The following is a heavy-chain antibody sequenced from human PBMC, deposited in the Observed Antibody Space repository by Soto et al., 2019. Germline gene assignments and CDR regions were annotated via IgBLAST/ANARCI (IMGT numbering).Heavy chain of an antibody. D-gene: IGHD3-9*01. CDR1: GYTFTSYG. CDR3: AREGILTGYYTKNYYYYMDV. J-gene: IGHJ6*03. Sequence: ASVKVSCKASGYTFTSYGISWVRQAPGQGLEWMGWISAYNGNTNYAQKLQGRVTMTTDTSTSTAYMELRSLRSDDTAVYYCAREGILTGYYTKNYYYYMDVWGKGTTITVSS. V-gene: IGHV1-18*01. CDR2: ISAYNGNT.